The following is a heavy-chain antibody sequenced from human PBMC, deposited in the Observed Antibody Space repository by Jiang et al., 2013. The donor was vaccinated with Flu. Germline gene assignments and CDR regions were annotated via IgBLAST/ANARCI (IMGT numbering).Heavy chain of an antibody. V-gene: IGHV5-51*01. CDR1: GYSFTSYW. CDR2: IYPGDSDT. D-gene: IGHD2-8*01. J-gene: IGHJ4*02. Sequence: GAEVKKPGESLKISCKGSGYSFTSYWIVWVRRMPGKGLECMGIIYPGDSDTRYSPSFQGQVIISVDKSISTAYLQWSSLKASDTAMYYCARGRGATYCTNGVCSNFDSWGQGTLVTVSS. CDR3: ARGRGATYCTNGVCSNFDS.